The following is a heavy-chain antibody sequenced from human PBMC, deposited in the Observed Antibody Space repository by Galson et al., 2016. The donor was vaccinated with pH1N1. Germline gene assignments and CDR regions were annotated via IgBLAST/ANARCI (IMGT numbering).Heavy chain of an antibody. V-gene: IGHV3-7*01. D-gene: IGHD4-17*01. CDR3: VRDHDYDDSDPSHSYYGLDV. Sequence: SLRLSCAASGFTFSNYLMSLLRQAPGKGLEWVANIKQDGSEKYYVDSVKGRFTISRDNAKDSLFLRLNSMSAEDRAVYFSVRDHDYDDSDPSHSYYGLDVWGQGATVTVAS. J-gene: IGHJ6*02. CDR2: IKQDGSEK. CDR1: GFTFSNYL.